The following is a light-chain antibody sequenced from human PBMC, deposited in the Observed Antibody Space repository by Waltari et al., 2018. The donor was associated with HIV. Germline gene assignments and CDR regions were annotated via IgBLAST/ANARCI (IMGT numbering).Light chain of an antibody. J-gene: IGKJ4*01. Sequence: DIQMTQFPSSLSASVGDRVTITCRATQDIGNSVSWYQQRPGKVPKLLLYGAYIGHSGVASRFTGSGSGTEYTLTISSLQPEDFATYYCHQYFSDPFTFGGGTKVGI. CDR2: GAY. V-gene: IGKV1-NL1*01. CDR3: HQYFSDPFT. CDR1: QDIGNS.